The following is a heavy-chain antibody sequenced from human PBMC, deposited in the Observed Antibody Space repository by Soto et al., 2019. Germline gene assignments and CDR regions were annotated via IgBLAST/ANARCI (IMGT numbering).Heavy chain of an antibody. V-gene: IGHV4-34*01. D-gene: IGHD6-13*01. CDR2: INHSGST. CDR1: GGSFSGYY. J-gene: IGHJ4*02. Sequence: QVQLQQWGAGLLKPSETLALTCAVYGGSFSGYYWNWIRQPPGQGLEWIGEINHSGSTNYNPSLNSRVTISVDTSKNQFSLKLSSMTAADTAVYYCARGGAGGLIATAVPRGYWGQGTLVTVSS. CDR3: ARGGAGGLIATAVPRGY.